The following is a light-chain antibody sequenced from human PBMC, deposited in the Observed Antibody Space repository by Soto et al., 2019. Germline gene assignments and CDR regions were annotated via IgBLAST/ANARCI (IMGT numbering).Light chain of an antibody. CDR3: SSYTISSTLV. CDR1: SSDVGAYRY. J-gene: IGLJ2*01. V-gene: IGLV2-14*01. CDR2: EVS. Sequence: QSALTQPASVSGSPGQSITISCTGTSSDVGAYRYVSWYQQHPGKAPKLMIYEVSNRPSGVSNRFSASKSGNTASLSISGLQAEDEADYYCSSYTISSTLVFGGGTKLTVL.